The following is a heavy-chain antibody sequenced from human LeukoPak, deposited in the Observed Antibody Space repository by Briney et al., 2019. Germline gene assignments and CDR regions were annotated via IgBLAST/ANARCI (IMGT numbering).Heavy chain of an antibody. CDR1: GFTVSSNY. V-gene: IGHV3-66*02. CDR2: IYSGGST. CDR3: ARGQTDFWSGYYSYYYYYYYMDV. J-gene: IGHJ6*03. D-gene: IGHD3-3*01. Sequence: PGGSLRLSCAASGFTVSSNYMSWVRQAPGKGLEWVSVIYSGGSTYYADSVKGRFTISRDNSKNTLYLQMNSLRAKDTAVYYCARGQTDFWSGYYSYYYYYYYMDVWGKGTTVTVSS.